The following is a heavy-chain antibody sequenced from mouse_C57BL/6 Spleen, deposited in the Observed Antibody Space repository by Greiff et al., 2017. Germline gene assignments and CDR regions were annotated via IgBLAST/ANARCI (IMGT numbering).Heavy chain of an antibody. D-gene: IGHD2-10*01. V-gene: IGHV14-1*01. CDR3: TPYYGNWFAY. Sequence: EVKLQESGAELVRPGASVKLSCTASGFNIKDYYMHWVKQRPEQGLEWIGRIDPEDGDTEYAPKFQGKATMTVDTSSNTAYLQLSSLTSEDTAVYYCTPYYGNWFAYWGQGTLVTVSA. J-gene: IGHJ3*01. CDR1: GFNIKDYY. CDR2: IDPEDGDT.